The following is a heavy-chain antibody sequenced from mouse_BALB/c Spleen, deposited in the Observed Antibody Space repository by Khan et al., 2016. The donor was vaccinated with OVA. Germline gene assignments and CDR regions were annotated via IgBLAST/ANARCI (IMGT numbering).Heavy chain of an antibody. CDR3: VRCHGGY. D-gene: IGHD6-1*01. CDR1: GYTFKDYV. CDR2: MNTYTGEP. V-gene: IGHV9-3-1*01. Sequence: QIQLVQSGPELKKPGETVKISCKASGYTFKDYVMNWVKQSPGEGLKWMGWMNTYTGEPTSADDFKGRFAFSLETSASTAYLQISSLKNEDTAIYFCVRCHGGYWGQGTTLTVSS. J-gene: IGHJ2*01.